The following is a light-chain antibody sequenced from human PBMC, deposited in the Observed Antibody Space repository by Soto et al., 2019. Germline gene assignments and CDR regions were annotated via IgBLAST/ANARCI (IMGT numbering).Light chain of an antibody. CDR1: QSVSSN. V-gene: IGKV3D-15*01. Sequence: EIAMTQSPATVSVSPGERATLSCRASQSVSSNLAWYQQKPGQAPRLLIYGASSRDTGIPATFSGSGSGTEFTLTISSLQSEDFAVYYCQQYNKWPLTFGGGTKVEIQ. CDR2: GAS. CDR3: QQYNKWPLT. J-gene: IGKJ4*01.